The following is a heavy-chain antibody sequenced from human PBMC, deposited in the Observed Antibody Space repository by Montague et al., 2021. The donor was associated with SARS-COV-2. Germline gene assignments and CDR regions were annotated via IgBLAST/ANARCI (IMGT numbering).Heavy chain of an antibody. J-gene: IGHJ6*02. Sequence: SLRLSCAASGFTFSNNAMTWVRQAPGKGPEWVSALSGSGGKTYYADSVKGRFTISRDNSKNTLYLQMKSLRADDTAIYYCAKGREWVTVNVDPPYYSYGMDVWGQGTTVTVSS. CDR2: LSGSGGKT. CDR3: AKGREWVTVNVDPPYYSYGMDV. V-gene: IGHV3-23*01. CDR1: GFTFSNNA. D-gene: IGHD4-17*01.